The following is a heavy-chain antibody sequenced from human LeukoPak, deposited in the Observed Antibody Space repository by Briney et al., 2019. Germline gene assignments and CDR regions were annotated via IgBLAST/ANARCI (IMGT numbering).Heavy chain of an antibody. D-gene: IGHD1-7*01. V-gene: IGHV3-13*01. Sequence: GGSLRLSCAASGFTFSSYDMHWVRQATGKGLEWVSAIGTAGDTYYPGSVKGRFTISRENAKNSLYLQMHSLRAGDPAVYDCARKLELGAFDIWGQGTMVTVSS. CDR1: GFTFSSYD. CDR2: IGTAGDT. CDR3: ARKLELGAFDI. J-gene: IGHJ3*02.